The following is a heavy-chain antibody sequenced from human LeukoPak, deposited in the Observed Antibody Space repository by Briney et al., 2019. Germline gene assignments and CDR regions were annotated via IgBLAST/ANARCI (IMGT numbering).Heavy chain of an antibody. D-gene: IGHD2-15*01. CDR3: ARATGVVVAAPIIDY. Sequence: SETLSLTCTVSGGSISSYYWSWIRQPPGKGLEWIGYIYYSGSTNYNPSLKSRVTISVDTSKNQFSLKLSSVTAADTAVYYCARATGVVVAAPIIDYWGQGTLVTVSS. CDR2: IYYSGST. V-gene: IGHV4-59*01. J-gene: IGHJ4*02. CDR1: GGSISSYY.